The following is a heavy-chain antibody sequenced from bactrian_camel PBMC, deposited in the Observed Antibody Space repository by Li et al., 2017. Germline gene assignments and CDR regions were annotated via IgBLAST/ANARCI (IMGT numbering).Heavy chain of an antibody. Sequence: HVQLVESGGGSAQAGGSLRLSCVVAEFSKNTKCMGWFRQAPGKDLKDREGVAAIDRNGKTKYATSVKGRFTISEDIDAHILYLQMDNLTLEDTAMYYCAADDAYCGANATPGFNMWGQGTQVTVS. CDR2: IDRNGKT. V-gene: IGHV3S53*01. D-gene: IGHD1*01. CDR3: AADDAYCGANATPGFNM. CDR1: EFSKNTKC. J-gene: IGHJ4*01.